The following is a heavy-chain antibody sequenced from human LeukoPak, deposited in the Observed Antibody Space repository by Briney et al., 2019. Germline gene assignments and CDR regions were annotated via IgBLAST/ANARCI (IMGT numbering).Heavy chain of an antibody. V-gene: IGHV1-24*01. J-gene: IGHJ4*02. CDR1: GYTLTELS. CDR2: FDPKDGET. D-gene: IGHD3-3*01. Sequence: GASVKVSCKVSGYTLTELSMHWVRQAPGKGLEWMGGFDPKDGETIYAQKFQGRVTMTRDTSTSTVYMELSSLRSEDTAVYYCARGPSRLYDFWSGYSALNFDYWGQGTLVTVSS. CDR3: ARGPSRLYDFWSGYSALNFDY.